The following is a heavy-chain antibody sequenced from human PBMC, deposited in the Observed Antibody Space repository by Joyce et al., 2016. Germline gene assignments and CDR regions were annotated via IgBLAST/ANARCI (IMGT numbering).Heavy chain of an antibody. CDR2: ISLDSPHR. CDR1: GFAFGTHG. J-gene: IGHJ4*02. V-gene: IGHV3-30*18. D-gene: IGHD4-17*01. CDR3: AKDPHYRDYEGYFDS. Sequence: QVQLVESGGGVVQPGRSLRLSCSASGFAFGTHGMHWVRQAPGKGPEWVAVISLDSPHRYYGDSVKGRFTVSRDNSKKTLFLQMDSLRAEDTAVYYCAKDPHYRDYEGYFDSWGQGTLVIVSS.